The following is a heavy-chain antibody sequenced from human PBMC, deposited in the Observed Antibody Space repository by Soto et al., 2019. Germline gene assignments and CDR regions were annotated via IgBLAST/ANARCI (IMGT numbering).Heavy chain of an antibody. J-gene: IGHJ4*02. Sequence: PGGSLRVSCYVSGLTFSNFAMSWVRQAPGKGLEWASAIGGSSGTTFYADSVKGRFTISKDYAKNMLYLQMNSLRAEDTAVYYCAKFKGFNWNYVFDYWGQGVPVTVSS. CDR2: IGGSSGTT. CDR3: AKFKGFNWNYVFDY. D-gene: IGHD1-7*01. V-gene: IGHV3-23*01. CDR1: GLTFSNFA.